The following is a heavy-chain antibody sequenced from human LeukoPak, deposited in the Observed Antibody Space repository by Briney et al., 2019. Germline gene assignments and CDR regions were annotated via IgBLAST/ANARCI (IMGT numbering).Heavy chain of an antibody. V-gene: IGHV4-59*01. J-gene: IGHJ3*02. CDR3: ARTKGEQWLTTQGYDAFDI. D-gene: IGHD6-19*01. Sequence: PSETLSLTCTVSGGSISSYYWSWIRQPPGKGLEWIGYIYYSGSTNYNPSLKSRVTISVDTSKNQFSLELSSVTAADTAVYYCARTKGEQWLTTQGYDAFDIWGQGTMVTVSS. CDR2: IYYSGST. CDR1: GGSISSYY.